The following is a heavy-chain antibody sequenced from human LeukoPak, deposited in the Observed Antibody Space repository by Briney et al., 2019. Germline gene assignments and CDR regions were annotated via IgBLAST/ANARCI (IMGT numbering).Heavy chain of an antibody. CDR3: AKDLYCSGGSCYSSYMDV. CDR2: IRYDGSNK. D-gene: IGHD2-15*01. J-gene: IGHJ6*03. V-gene: IGHV3-30*02. CDR1: GFTFSSYG. Sequence: PGGSQRLSCAASGFTFSSYGMHWVRQAPGKGLEWVAFIRYDGSNKYYADSVKGRFTISRDNSKNTLYLQMNSLRAEDTAVYYCAKDLYCSGGSCYSSYMDVWGKGTTVTVSS.